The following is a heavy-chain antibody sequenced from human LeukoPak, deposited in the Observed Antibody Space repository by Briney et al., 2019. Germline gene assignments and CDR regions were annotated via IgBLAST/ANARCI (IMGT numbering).Heavy chain of an antibody. D-gene: IGHD3-22*01. J-gene: IGHJ4*02. CDR1: GFSLSTSGMC. CDR2: IDWDDDK. Sequence: SGPTLVNPTQTLTLTCTFSGFSLSTSGMCVSWIRQPPGKALEWLARIDWDDDKYYSTSLKTRLTISKDTSKNQVVLTMTNMDPVDTATYYCARTEYYYDSRYYFDYWGQGTLVTVSS. CDR3: ARTEYYYDSRYYFDY. V-gene: IGHV2-70*11.